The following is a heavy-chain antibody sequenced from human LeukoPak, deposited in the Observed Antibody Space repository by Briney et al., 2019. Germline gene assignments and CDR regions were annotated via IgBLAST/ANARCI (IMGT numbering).Heavy chain of an antibody. CDR2: IKQDGIEK. V-gene: IGHV3-7*03. Sequence: GGSLRLSCAASGFSFSSYWMTWVRQAPGKGPEWVANIKQDGIEKYSVDSVKGRFTISRDNAKKSLDLQMNSLRAEDTALYHCARVFDSSGTYDAFDIWGQGTMVTVSA. J-gene: IGHJ3*02. D-gene: IGHD3-22*01. CDR1: GFSFSSYW. CDR3: ARVFDSSGTYDAFDI.